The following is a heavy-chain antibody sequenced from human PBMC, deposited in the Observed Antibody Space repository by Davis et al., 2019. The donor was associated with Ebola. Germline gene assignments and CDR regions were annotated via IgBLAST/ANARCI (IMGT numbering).Heavy chain of an antibody. J-gene: IGHJ5*02. CDR1: GCTFTGHY. CDR2: INPNSGGT. V-gene: IGHV1-2*06. CDR3: ARVGAGNRFDP. Sequence: AASVKVSCKASGCTFTGHYMHWVRQAPGQGLEWMGRINPNSGGTNYAQKLQGRVTMTTDTSTSTAYMELRSLRSDDTAVYYCARVGAGNRFDPWGQGTLVTVSS. D-gene: IGHD6-25*01.